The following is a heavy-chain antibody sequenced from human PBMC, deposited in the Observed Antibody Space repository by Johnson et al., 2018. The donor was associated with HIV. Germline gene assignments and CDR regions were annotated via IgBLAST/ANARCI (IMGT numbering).Heavy chain of an antibody. CDR3: ARGYILTGYSGAFDM. D-gene: IGHD3-9*01. J-gene: IGHJ3*02. CDR1: GFTVSRNY. CDR2: IYSGGST. V-gene: IGHV3-66*01. Sequence: VQLVESGGGLVQPGGSLRLSCAASGFTVSRNYMSWVRQDPGKGLAWVSVIYSGGSTHFADSVKVIFTISRDNSKNTVYLQRNSLRAEDTAVYYCARGYILTGYSGAFDMWGQGTMVTVSS.